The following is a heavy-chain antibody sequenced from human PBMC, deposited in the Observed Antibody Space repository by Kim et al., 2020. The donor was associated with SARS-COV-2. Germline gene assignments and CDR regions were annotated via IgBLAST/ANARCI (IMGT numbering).Heavy chain of an antibody. J-gene: IGHJ5*02. CDR3: APHPLAGAKPVAAS. D-gene: IGHD2-15*01. CDR2: IYSGGSR. V-gene: IGHV3-66*01. CDR1: GFNVSSSY. Sequence: GGSLRLSCAASGFNVSSSYMSWVRQAPGKGLEWVSVIYSGGSRFHADSVEGRFIISRDNSKNTLYLQMNGLRVEDTAMYYCAPHPLAGAKPVAASWGQGT.